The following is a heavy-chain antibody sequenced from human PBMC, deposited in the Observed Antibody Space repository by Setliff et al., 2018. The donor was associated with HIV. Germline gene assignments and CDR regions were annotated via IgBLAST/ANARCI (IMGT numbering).Heavy chain of an antibody. J-gene: IGHJ6*03. Sequence: WASVKVSCKASGYTFTTYPMNWVRQAPGQGLEWLGWINTITGNPTYAQGFTGRFVFSLDTSVSTAYLQISSLKAEDTAVYYCARGGGSRAATSSYYYMDVWGKGTTVTVSS. D-gene: IGHD2-15*01. CDR3: ARGGGSRAATSSYYYMDV. CDR1: GYTFTTYP. CDR2: INTITGNP. V-gene: IGHV7-4-1*02.